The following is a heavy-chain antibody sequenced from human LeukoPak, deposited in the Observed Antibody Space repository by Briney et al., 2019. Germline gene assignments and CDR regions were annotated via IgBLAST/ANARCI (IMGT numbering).Heavy chain of an antibody. CDR3: ARDPGCSSTSFSTDYYYYYGMDV. J-gene: IGHJ6*02. D-gene: IGHD2-2*02. CDR1: GGTFSSYT. Sequence: SVKVSCKASGGTFSSYTISWVRQAPGQGLEWMGRIIPILGIANYAQKFQGRVTITADKSTSTAYMELSSLRADDTAVYYCARDPGCSSTSFSTDYYYYYGMDVSGPGTTVTVPS. CDR2: IIPILGIA. V-gene: IGHV1-69*04.